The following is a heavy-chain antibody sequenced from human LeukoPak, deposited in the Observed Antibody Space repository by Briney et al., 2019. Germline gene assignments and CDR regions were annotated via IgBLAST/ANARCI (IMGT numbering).Heavy chain of an antibody. CDR1: GFTFSNYD. Sequence: GGSLRLSCAASGFTFSNYDMNWVRQAPGKGLEWVSYISSSGSTIYYADSVKGRFIISRDNAKNSLYLQMNSLRAEDTAVYYCARSADYWYFDLWGRGTLVTVSS. J-gene: IGHJ2*01. CDR2: ISSSGSTI. V-gene: IGHV3-48*03. CDR3: ARSADYWYFDL.